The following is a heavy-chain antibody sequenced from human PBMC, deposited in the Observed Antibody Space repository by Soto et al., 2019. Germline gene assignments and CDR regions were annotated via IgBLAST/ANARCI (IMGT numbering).Heavy chain of an antibody. CDR1: GFSFTGYY. CDR2: INAHSGGT. D-gene: IGHD6-6*01. J-gene: IGHJ5*02. V-gene: IGHV1-2*02. CDR3: AKDLTRQLAYWLDP. Sequence: ASVKVSCKASGFSFTGYYIHWLRQAPGQGLEWMGWINAHSGGTEYAQKFQGRVTLTRDTSIATAYLTLTSLTPDDTALYYCAKDLTRQLAYWLDPWGQGTPVTVYS.